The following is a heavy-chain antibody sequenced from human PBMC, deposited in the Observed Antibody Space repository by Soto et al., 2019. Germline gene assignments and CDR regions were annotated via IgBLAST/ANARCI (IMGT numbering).Heavy chain of an antibody. Sequence: ASVKVSCKASGYTFTSYYMHWVRQAPGQGLEWVGIINPSGGSTSYAQKFQGRVTMTRDTSTSTVYMELSSLRSEDTAVYYCARVSSSIAARPVISYFDYWGQGTLVTVSS. CDR1: GYTFTSYY. CDR2: INPSGGST. CDR3: ARVSSSIAARPVISYFDY. V-gene: IGHV1-46*01. J-gene: IGHJ4*02. D-gene: IGHD6-6*01.